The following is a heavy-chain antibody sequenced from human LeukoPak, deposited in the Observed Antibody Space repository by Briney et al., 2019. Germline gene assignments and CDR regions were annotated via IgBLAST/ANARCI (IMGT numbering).Heavy chain of an antibody. J-gene: IGHJ6*02. CDR1: GYSFTTYW. CDR2: IYPGDSDT. Sequence: GESLKISCKGSGYSFTTYWIAWVRQMPGKGLEWMGIIYPGDSDTTYSPSFQGQVTISADKSISTAYLQWSSLKASDTAMYYCARSYIGQPSYYGMDVWGQGTAVTVSS. V-gene: IGHV5-51*01. D-gene: IGHD3-10*01. CDR3: ARSYIGQPSYYGMDV.